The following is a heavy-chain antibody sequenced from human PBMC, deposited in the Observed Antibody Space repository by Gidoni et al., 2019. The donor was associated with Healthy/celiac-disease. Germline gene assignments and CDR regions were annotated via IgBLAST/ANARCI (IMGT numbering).Heavy chain of an antibody. Sequence: EVQLVESGGGLVKPGGSLRLSCAASGFTFSNAGMSWVRQAPGKGLERVGRIKSKTDGGTTDYAAPVKGRFTISRDDSKNTLYLQMNSLKTEDTAVYYCTTSGDYDAFDIWGQGTMVTVSS. V-gene: IGHV3-15*01. CDR1: GFTFSNAG. D-gene: IGHD4-17*01. CDR2: IKSKTDGGTT. CDR3: TTSGDYDAFDI. J-gene: IGHJ3*02.